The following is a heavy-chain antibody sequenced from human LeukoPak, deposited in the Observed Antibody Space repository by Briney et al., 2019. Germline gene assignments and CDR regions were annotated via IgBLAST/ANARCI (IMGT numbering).Heavy chain of an antibody. CDR1: GFTFSDYY. Sequence: GGSLRLSCAASGFTFSDYYMSWIRQAPGKGLEWVSAISHSGASTYYADSVKGRFTISRDNSKNTLYLQMNSLRAEDTAVYYCAKSVAPYCSGGSCFDAFDIWGQGTMVTVSS. CDR3: AKSVAPYCSGGSCFDAFDI. D-gene: IGHD2-15*01. CDR2: ISHSGAST. V-gene: IGHV3-23*01. J-gene: IGHJ3*02.